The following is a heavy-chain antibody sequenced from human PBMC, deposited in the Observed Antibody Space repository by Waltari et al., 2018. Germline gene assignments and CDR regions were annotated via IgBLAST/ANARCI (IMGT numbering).Heavy chain of an antibody. J-gene: IGHJ6*02. Sequence: KASGYTFTSYYMHWVRQAPGQGLEWMGIINPSGGSTSYAQKFQGRVTMTRDTSTSTVYMELSSLRSEDTAVYYCARRRVCSGGSYYPARNYGMEVWGQGTTVTVSS. D-gene: IGHD2-15*01. CDR2: INPSGGST. V-gene: IGHV1-46*01. CDR1: GYTFTSYY. CDR3: ARRRVCSGGSYYPARNYGMEV.